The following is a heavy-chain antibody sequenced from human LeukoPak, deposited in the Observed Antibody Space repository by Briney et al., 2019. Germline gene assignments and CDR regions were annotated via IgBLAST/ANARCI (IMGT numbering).Heavy chain of an antibody. D-gene: IGHD6-19*01. CDR3: ARTGSGWSTVFYDY. CDR2: IYYSGST. CDR1: GGSFSGYY. J-gene: IGHJ4*02. V-gene: IGHV4-59*01. Sequence: SETLSLTCALNGGSFSGYYWSWIRKPPGKELEWIGYIYYSGSTNYNPSLKSRVTISVDTSKNQFSLKLSSVTAADTAVYYCARTGSGWSTVFYDYWGQGTLVTVSS.